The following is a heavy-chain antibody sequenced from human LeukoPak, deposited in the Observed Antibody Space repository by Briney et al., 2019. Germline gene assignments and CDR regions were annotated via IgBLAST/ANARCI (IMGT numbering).Heavy chain of an antibody. CDR3: ARERPPFAYYYDSSGYYSYYYYYGRDV. CDR1: GFTFSSYG. J-gene: IGHJ6*02. CDR2: IWYDGSNK. Sequence: GRSLRLSCAASGFTFSSYGMHWVRQAPGKGLEWVAVIWYDGSNKYYADSVKGRFTISRDNSKNTLYLQMNSLRAEDTAVYYCARERPPFAYYYDSSGYYSYYYYYGRDVWGQGTTVTVSS. V-gene: IGHV3-33*01. D-gene: IGHD3-22*01.